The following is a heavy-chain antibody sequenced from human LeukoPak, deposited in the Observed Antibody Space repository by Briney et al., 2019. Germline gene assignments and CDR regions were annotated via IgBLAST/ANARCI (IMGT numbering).Heavy chain of an antibody. D-gene: IGHD1-26*01. J-gene: IGHJ4*02. V-gene: IGHV3-48*01. CDR3: AREVGATTPADY. Sequence: PGRSLRLSCAASGFTFSSYSMNWVRQAPGKGLEWVSYISSSSTIYYADSVKGRFTISRDNAKNSLYLQMNSLRAEDTAVYYCAREVGATTPADYWGQGTLVTVSS. CDR1: GFTFSSYS. CDR2: ISSSSTI.